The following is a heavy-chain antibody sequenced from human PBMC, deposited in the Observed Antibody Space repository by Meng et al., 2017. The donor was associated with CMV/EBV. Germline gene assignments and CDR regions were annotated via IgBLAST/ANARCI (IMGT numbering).Heavy chain of an antibody. CDR1: GFTFSSYA. V-gene: IGHV3-30*04. D-gene: IGHD2-15*01. CDR2: ISYDGSNK. J-gene: IGHJ5*02. Sequence: LSLTCAASGFTFSSYAMHWVRQAPGKGLEWVAVISYDGSNKYYADSVKGRFTISRDNSKNTLYLQMNSLRAEDTAVYYCARERRDISWFDPWGQGTLVTVSS. CDR3: ARERRDISWFDP.